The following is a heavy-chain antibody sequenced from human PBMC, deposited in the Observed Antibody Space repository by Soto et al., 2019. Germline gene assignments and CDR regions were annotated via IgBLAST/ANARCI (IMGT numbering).Heavy chain of an antibody. D-gene: IGHD3-10*01. CDR1: GFTFSNYR. CDR3: ARDGTTMIRGITVFDY. J-gene: IGHJ4*02. CDR2: ITDSSNYI. V-gene: IGHV3-21*01. Sequence: EVQLVDSGGGLVKPGGSLRLSCAASGFTFSNYRMTWVRQAPGKGLEWVSTITDSSNYISYADSVKGRFTISRDNTKNSLFLQMNSLRAEDTAVYYCARDGTTMIRGITVFDYWGQGTLVTVSS.